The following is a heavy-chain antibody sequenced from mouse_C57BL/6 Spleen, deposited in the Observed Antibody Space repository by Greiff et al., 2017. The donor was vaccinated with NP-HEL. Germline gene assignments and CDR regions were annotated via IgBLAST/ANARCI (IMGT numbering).Heavy chain of an antibody. J-gene: IGHJ4*01. CDR1: GFTFSDYY. Sequence: EVQLVESGGGLVQPGGSLKLSCAASGFTFSDYYMYWVRQTPEKRLEWVAYISNGGGSTYYPDTVKGRFTISRDNAKNTLYLQMSRLKSEDTAMYYCARNKDAMDYWGQGTSVTVSS. V-gene: IGHV5-12*01. CDR2: ISNGGGST. D-gene: IGHD1-3*01. CDR3: ARNKDAMDY.